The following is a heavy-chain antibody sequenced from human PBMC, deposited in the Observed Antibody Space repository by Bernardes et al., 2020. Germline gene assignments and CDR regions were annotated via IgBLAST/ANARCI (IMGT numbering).Heavy chain of an antibody. CDR2: ISSRSSYI. CDR3: ASTRYCSSTSCRGIHSNWFDP. J-gene: IGHJ5*02. CDR1: GFTFSSYS. Sequence: GSLRLSCAASGFTFSSYSMNWVRQAPGKGLEWVASISSRSSYITYADSLKGRFTISRDNATNSLYLQMNSLRAEDTAVYYCASTRYCSSTSCRGIHSNWFDPWGQGTLVTVSS. D-gene: IGHD2-2*01. V-gene: IGHV3-21*01.